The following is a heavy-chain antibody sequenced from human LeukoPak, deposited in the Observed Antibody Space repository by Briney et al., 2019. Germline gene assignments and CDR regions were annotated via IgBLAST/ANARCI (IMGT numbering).Heavy chain of an antibody. D-gene: IGHD3-22*01. CDR2: IDPNRGDK. Sequence: ASVKVSCKASGYTFANYYIHWVRQAPGQGLEWMGRIDPNRGDKKFAQRFQDRVTFTTDASISTAYMELSSLGSDDTAVYYCARDNYDKRFDYWGQGTLVTVSP. V-gene: IGHV1-2*06. CDR3: ARDNYDKRFDY. CDR1: GYTFANYY. J-gene: IGHJ4*02.